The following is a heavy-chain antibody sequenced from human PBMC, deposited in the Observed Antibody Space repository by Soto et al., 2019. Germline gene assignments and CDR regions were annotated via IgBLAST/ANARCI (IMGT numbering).Heavy chain of an antibody. D-gene: IGHD1-26*01. CDR1: GGSISSSSYY. CDR2: IYYSGST. V-gene: IGHV4-39*01. CDR3: ARHMGRAYYSGMDG. J-gene: IGHJ6*02. Sequence: QLQLQESGPGLVKPSETLSLTCTVSGGSISSSSYYWGWIRQPPGKGLEWIGTIYYSGSTYYNPSLKSRVTISVDTSKTQFSLKLSSVTAADTAVYYWARHMGRAYYSGMDGWGQGTTVTVSS.